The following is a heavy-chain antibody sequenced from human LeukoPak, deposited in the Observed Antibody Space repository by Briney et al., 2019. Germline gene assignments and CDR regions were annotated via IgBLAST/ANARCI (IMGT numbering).Heavy chain of an antibody. CDR1: GGSISSYY. CDR2: THYSGST. CDR3: ARHTPNGYNSLGVDY. Sequence: NPSETLSLTCSVSGGSISSYYWGWIRQPPGKGLEWIGYTHYSGSTNYNPSLKSRVIISVDTSKNQFSLKLSSVTAADTAMYYCARHTPNGYNSLGVDYWGQGTLVTVSS. D-gene: IGHD5-24*01. J-gene: IGHJ4*02. V-gene: IGHV4-59*08.